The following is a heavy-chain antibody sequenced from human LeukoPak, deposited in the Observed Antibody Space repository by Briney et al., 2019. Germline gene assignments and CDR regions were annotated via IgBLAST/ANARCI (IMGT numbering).Heavy chain of an antibody. CDR2: ISYDGTNT. D-gene: IGHD5-12*01. J-gene: IGHJ4*02. Sequence: PGRSLRLSCAASEFTFRNYAMHWVRQAPGKGLEWVAVISYDGTNTYYADSVKGRFTISRDNAKNTLYLQMNSLRAEDTAVYYCAKGYLVATITGVDYSGQGSLVTVSS. CDR3: AKGYLVATITGVDY. V-gene: IGHV3-30*18. CDR1: EFTFRNYA.